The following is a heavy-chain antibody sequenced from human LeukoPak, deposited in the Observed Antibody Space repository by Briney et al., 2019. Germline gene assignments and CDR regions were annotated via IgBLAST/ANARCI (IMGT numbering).Heavy chain of an antibody. V-gene: IGHV3-13*01. J-gene: IGHJ4*02. CDR2: IGTAGDT. CDR3: ARAVWYCSGGSCALYYFDY. CDR1: GFTFSSYD. Sequence: GGSLRLSCAASGFTFSSYDMHWVRQATGKGLEWVSAIGTAGDTYYPGSVKGRFTISRENAKNSLYLQMNSLRAGDTAVYYCARAVWYCSGGSCALYYFDYWGQGTLVTVSS. D-gene: IGHD2-15*01.